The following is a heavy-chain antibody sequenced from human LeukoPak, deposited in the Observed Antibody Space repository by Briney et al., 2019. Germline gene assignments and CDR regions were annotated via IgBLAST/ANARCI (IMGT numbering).Heavy chain of an antibody. CDR1: GYTFTSYD. D-gene: IGHD1-1*01. V-gene: IGHV1-8*01. J-gene: IGHJ6*02. Sequence: ASVKVSCKASGYTFTSYDINWVRQATGQGLEWMGWMNPNSGNTGYAQKFQGRVTMTRNTSISTAYMELSSLRSEDTAVYYCARVIMEPKSGYYGMDVWGQGTTVTVSS. CDR3: ARVIMEPKSGYYGMDV. CDR2: MNPNSGNT.